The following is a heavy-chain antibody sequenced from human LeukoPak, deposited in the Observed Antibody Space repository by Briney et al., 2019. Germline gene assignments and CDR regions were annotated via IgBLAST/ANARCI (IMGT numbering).Heavy chain of an antibody. J-gene: IGHJ4*02. V-gene: IGHV4-59*01. Sequence: SETLSLTCTVSGFSINNYYWAWIRQPPGKGLEWIGYIYYSGSTNYNPSLKSRVTMSLDTSKSQFSLNLSSVSAADTAVYYCARGDGYHAFWGQGTLVTVSS. CDR2: IYYSGST. CDR1: GFSINNYY. D-gene: IGHD5-24*01. CDR3: ARGDGYHAF.